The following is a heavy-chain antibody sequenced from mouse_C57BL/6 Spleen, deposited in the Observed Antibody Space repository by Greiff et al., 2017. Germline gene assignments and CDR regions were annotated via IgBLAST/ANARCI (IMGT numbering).Heavy chain of an antibody. D-gene: IGHD2-4*01. J-gene: IGHJ4*01. CDR3: ARKPYDYDVYYAMDY. CDR1: GFSLPSYG. V-gene: IGHV2-2*01. CDR2: IWSGGST. Sequence: QVQLQQSGPGLVQPSQSLSITCTVSGFSLPSYGVHWVRQSPGTGLEWLGVIWSGGSTDYNAAFISRLSISKYNSKSQVFFKMNSLQADDTAIYYCARKPYDYDVYYAMDYWGQGTSVTVSS.